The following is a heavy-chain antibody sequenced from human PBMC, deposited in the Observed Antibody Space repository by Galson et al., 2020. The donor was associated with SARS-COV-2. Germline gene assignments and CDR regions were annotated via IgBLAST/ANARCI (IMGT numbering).Heavy chain of an antibody. Sequence: ASVQVPCKTSGYTFTAYYIHWVRQAPGHGLEWMGWINPNTGGTNYAQKFQGWVTMTRDTYISTAYMALSRLNSDDTAVYYCARETEMATFSYFDYWGQGTLVTVSS. D-gene: IGHD5-12*01. CDR1: GYTFTAYY. CDR2: INPNTGGT. J-gene: IGHJ4*02. CDR3: ARETEMATFSYFDY. V-gene: IGHV1-2*04.